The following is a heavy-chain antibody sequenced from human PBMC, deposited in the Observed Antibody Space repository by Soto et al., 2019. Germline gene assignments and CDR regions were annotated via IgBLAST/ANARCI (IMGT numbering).Heavy chain of an antibody. CDR3: GRTLSGYDSDSAY. CDR2: ISRGSSPT. D-gene: IGHD5-12*01. J-gene: IGHJ1*01. V-gene: IGHV3-48*03. CDR1: GFSFSNYE. Sequence: EVQLVESGGDLVQPGGSLRLSCAASGFSFSNYEMNWVRQAPGKGLEWVSYISRGSSPTFYANSVKGRFTISRDDVRNSLYLQMNNLRAEDTAVYYCGRTLSGYDSDSAYWGQGTLITVSS.